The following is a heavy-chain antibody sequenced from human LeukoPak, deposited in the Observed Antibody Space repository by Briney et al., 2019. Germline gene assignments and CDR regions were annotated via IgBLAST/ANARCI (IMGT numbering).Heavy chain of an antibody. J-gene: IGHJ6*03. D-gene: IGHD2-2*01. CDR3: ARDACSSANCHDYYHYYMDV. V-gene: IGHV3-30*04. Sequence: GGSLRLSCAASGFNFKNYAIHWVRQAPGKGPEWVALITYDRSTTDFADSVTGRFTLSRDNTKSTVSLQMNRLRAEDTALYYCARDACSSANCHDYYHYYMDVWGTGTTVTVSS. CDR2: ITYDRSTT. CDR1: GFNFKNYA.